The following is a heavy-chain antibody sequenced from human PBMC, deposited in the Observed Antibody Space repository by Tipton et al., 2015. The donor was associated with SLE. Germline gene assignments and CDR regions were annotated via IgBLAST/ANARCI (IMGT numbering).Heavy chain of an antibody. CDR2: INHSGST. V-gene: IGHV4-39*07. J-gene: IGHJ5*02. D-gene: IGHD4-23*01. CDR1: GGSISSGGYY. CDR3: GRGGRGDGGNPFDP. Sequence: TLSLTCSVSGGSISSGGYYWSWIRQPPGKGLEWIGEINHSGSTNYNPSLKSRVTISMDTSKNQLSLKLSSVTAADTAVYYCGRGGRGDGGNPFDPWGQGTLVTVSS.